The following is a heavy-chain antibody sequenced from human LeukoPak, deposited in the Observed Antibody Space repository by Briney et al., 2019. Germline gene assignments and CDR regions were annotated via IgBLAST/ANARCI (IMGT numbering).Heavy chain of an antibody. CDR2: TYYRSKWYN. D-gene: IGHD6-13*01. V-gene: IGHV6-1*01. CDR1: GDSVSSNSVA. CDR3: ARDVLGYIAAAGTFDY. J-gene: IGHJ4*02. Sequence: SQTLSLTCAISGDSVSSNSVAWNWIRQSPSRGLEWLGRTYYRSKWYNDYAVSVKSRITINPDTSKNQFSLQLNSVTPEDTAVYYCARDVLGYIAAAGTFDYWGQGTLVTVSS.